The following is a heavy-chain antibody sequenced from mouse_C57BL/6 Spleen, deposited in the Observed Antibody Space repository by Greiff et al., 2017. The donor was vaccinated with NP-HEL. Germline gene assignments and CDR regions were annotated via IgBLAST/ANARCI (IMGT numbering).Heavy chain of an antibody. CDR2: IDPETGGT. Sequence: QVQLQQSGAELVRPGASVTLSCKASGYTFTDYEMHWVKQTPVHGLEWIGAIDPETGGTAYNQKFKGKAILTADKSSSTAYMELRSLTSEDSAVYYCTRANWDDWFAYWGQGTLVTVSA. CDR1: GYTFTDYE. J-gene: IGHJ3*01. D-gene: IGHD4-1*01. CDR3: TRANWDDWFAY. V-gene: IGHV1-15*01.